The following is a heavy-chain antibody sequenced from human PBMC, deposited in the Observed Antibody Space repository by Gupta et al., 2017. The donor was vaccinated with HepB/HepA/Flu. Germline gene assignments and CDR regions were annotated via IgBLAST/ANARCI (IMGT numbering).Heavy chain of an antibody. Sequence: EVQLVESGGGLVQPGGSLRLSCTASGFTFSSYSMNWVRQAPGKGLEWVSYISTSSSTRYYADSVKGRFTISRDNAKNSLYMKMNSLRDEDTAVYYWARVFGAFDIWGQGKMVTVSS. CDR3: ARVFGAFDI. CDR2: ISTSSSTR. CDR1: GFTFSSYS. J-gene: IGHJ3*02. V-gene: IGHV3-48*02. D-gene: IGHD3-16*01.